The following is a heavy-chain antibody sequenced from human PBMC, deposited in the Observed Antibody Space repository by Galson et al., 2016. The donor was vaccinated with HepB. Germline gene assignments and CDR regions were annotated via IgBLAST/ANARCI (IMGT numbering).Heavy chain of an antibody. J-gene: IGHJ4*02. CDR2: INAGSGNT. Sequence: SVKVSCKASGYTFTDHLIHWVRQAPGLRLEWMGWINAGSGNTHYSQTFQGRVTITSDSSASTAYMELSSLTSEDPAVSYGTRGGGGKDYSDYGEGYFDYWGQGTLVTVSS. CDR1: GYTFTDHL. V-gene: IGHV1-3*01. D-gene: IGHD4-11*01. CDR3: TRGGGGKDYSDYGEGYFDY.